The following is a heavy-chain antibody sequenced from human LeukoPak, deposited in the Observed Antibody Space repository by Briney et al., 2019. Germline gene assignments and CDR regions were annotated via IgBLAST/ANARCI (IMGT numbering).Heavy chain of an antibody. CDR2: IGRSAGST. CDR3: AKDLWKYQLRTLDY. V-gene: IGHV3-23*01. J-gene: IGHJ4*02. CDR1: GFTFSTYA. Sequence: GGSLRLSCAASGFTFSTYAMSWVRQAPGKGLEWVSSIGRSAGSTFYADSVKGRFTISRDNSKSTLYLQMNSLRAEDTALYYCAKDLWKYQLRTLDYWGQGTLVTVSS. D-gene: IGHD2-2*01.